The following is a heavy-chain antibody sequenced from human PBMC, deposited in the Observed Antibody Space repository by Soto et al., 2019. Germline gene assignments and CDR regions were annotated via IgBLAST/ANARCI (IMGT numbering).Heavy chain of an antibody. CDR1: GFTFSSYE. V-gene: IGHV3-48*03. Sequence: EVQLVESGGGLVQPGGSLRLSCAASGFTFSSYEMNWVRQAPGKGLEWVSYISSSGSTIYYADSVKGRFTISRDNAKNSLYLQMNSLRAEDTAVYYCARVDYGGLYWYFDLWGRGTLVTVSS. D-gene: IGHD4-17*01. J-gene: IGHJ2*01. CDR3: ARVDYGGLYWYFDL. CDR2: ISSSGSTI.